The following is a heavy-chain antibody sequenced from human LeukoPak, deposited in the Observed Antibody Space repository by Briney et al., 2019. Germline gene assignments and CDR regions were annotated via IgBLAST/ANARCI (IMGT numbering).Heavy chain of an antibody. CDR2: ISDTGEST. J-gene: IGHJ5*02. CDR1: GFTFSTHA. Sequence: GGSLRLSCAASGFTFSTHAMSWVRQVSGKGLEWVSSISDTGESTYYADYVKGRFTISRDNSKNTLYLQMNSLRAEDTAVYYCARSRMQLWSWGQGTLVTVSS. CDR3: ARSRMQLWS. V-gene: IGHV3-23*01. D-gene: IGHD5-18*01.